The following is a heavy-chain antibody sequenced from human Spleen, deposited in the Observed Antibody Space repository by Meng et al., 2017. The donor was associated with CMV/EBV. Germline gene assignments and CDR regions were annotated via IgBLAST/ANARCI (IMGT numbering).Heavy chain of an antibody. CDR3: ARVRYSSGWGPFDY. J-gene: IGHJ4*02. CDR1: GFSFNTYP. CDR2: ISSGSTYI. Sequence: GESLKISCAASGFSFNTYPMSWVRQAPGKGLEWVSSISSGSTYIYYADSVKGRFTISRDNAKKSLYLQMNSLRVEDTAVYYCARVRYSSGWGPFDYWGQGALVTVSS. D-gene: IGHD6-19*01. V-gene: IGHV3-21*01.